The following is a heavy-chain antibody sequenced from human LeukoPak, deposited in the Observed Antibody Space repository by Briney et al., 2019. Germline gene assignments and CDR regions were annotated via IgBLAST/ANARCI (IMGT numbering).Heavy chain of an antibody. CDR2: ILHFLGQA. Sequence: SVKVSCKASGGTFSTHPISWVRQAPGQGLEWMGGILHFLGQANFAQTFQDRLTITADKSTTTVYMELSSLRAADTAVYYCARVGYDSSGYYFDNWGQGTLVTVSS. CDR3: ARVGYDSSGYYFDN. J-gene: IGHJ4*02. D-gene: IGHD3-22*01. V-gene: IGHV1-69*06. CDR1: GGTFSTHP.